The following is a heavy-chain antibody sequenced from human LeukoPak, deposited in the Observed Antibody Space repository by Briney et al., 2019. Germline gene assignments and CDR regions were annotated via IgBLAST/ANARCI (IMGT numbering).Heavy chain of an antibody. CDR3: ARHGSLIYGSGSYYDY. J-gene: IGHJ4*02. CDR2: IDPSDSYT. D-gene: IGHD3-10*01. V-gene: IGHV5-10-1*01. Sequence: PGASLRISCKGSGYSFTSYWISWVRQMPGKGLEWMGRIDPSDSYTNYSPSFQGHVTISADKSISTAYLQWSSLKASDTAMYYCARHGSLIYGSGSYYDYWGQGTLVTVSS. CDR1: GYSFTSYW.